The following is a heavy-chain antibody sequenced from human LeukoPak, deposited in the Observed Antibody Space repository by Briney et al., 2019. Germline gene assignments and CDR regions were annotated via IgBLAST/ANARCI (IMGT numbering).Heavy chain of an antibody. V-gene: IGHV4-39*07. J-gene: IGHJ4*02. Sequence: PSETLSLTCTVAGGSLGSSSYYWGWIRQPPGKGLGWIGSIYYSGSTYYNPSLKSRVTISVDTSKSQFSLKLSSVTAADTAVYYCARGSYRYGLDYWGQGTLVTVSS. CDR3: ARGSYRYGLDY. CDR2: IYYSGST. CDR1: GGSLGSSSYY. D-gene: IGHD3-16*02.